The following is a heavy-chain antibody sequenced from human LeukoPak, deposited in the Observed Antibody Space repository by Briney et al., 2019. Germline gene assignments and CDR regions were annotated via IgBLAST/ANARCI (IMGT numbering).Heavy chain of an antibody. V-gene: IGHV3-49*03. D-gene: IGHD2-15*01. Sequence: PGGSLRLSCTASGFTFGDYAMSWFRQAPGKGLEWLGFIRSKAYGGTTEYAASVKGRFTISRDDSKSIAYLQMNSLKTEDTAVYYCTRDFGDCSGGSCYSIGYWGQGTLVTVSS. CDR2: IRSKAYGGTT. J-gene: IGHJ4*02. CDR1: GFTFGDYA. CDR3: TRDFGDCSGGSCYSIGY.